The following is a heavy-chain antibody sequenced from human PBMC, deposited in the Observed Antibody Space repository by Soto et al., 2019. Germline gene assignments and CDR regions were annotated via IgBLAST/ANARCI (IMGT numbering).Heavy chain of an antibody. CDR2: IYYSGST. Sequence: PSETLSLTCTVSGGSISSYYWSWIRQPPGKGLEWIGYIYYSGSTNYNPSLKSRVTISVDTSKNQFSLKLSSVTAADTAVYYCAREGGSYSAEYFQHWGQGTLVTVSS. CDR3: AREGGSYSAEYFQH. V-gene: IGHV4-59*01. D-gene: IGHD1-26*01. J-gene: IGHJ1*01. CDR1: GGSISSYY.